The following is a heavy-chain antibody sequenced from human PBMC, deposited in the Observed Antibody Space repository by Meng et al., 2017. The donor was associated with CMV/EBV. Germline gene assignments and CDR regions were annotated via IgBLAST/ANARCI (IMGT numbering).Heavy chain of an antibody. J-gene: IGHJ4*02. CDR1: GFTFSSYG. CDR3: ARDTYCTNGVCYVEGFDY. V-gene: IGHV3-30*02. D-gene: IGHD2-8*01. Sequence: GESLKISCAASGFTFSSYGMHWVRQAPGKGLEWVAFIRYDGSNKYYADSVKGRFTISRDNSKNTPYLQMNSLRAEDTAVYYCARDTYCTNGVCYVEGFDYWGQGTLVTVSS. CDR2: IRYDGSNK.